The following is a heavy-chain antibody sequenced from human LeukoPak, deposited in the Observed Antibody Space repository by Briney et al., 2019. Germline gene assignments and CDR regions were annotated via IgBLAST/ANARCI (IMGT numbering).Heavy chain of an antibody. CDR1: GGSFSGYY. Sequence: PSETLSLTCAVYGGSFSGYYWSWIRRPPGKGLEWIGEINHSGSTNYNPSLKSRVTISVDTSKNQFSLKLSSVTAADTAVYYCAGEGITMVRGVKGYWGQGTLVTVSS. D-gene: IGHD3-10*01. V-gene: IGHV4-34*01. CDR2: INHSGST. J-gene: IGHJ4*02. CDR3: AGEGITMVRGVKGY.